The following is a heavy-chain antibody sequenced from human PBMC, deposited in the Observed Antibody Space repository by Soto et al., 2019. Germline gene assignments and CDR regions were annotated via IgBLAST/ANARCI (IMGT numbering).Heavy chain of an antibody. J-gene: IGHJ4*02. Sequence: GGSLRLSCAASGFTVSSNYMSWVRQAPGKGLEWVSVIYSGGSTYYADSVKGRFTISRDNSKNTLYLQMDSLRAEDTAVYYCARGGFWSGYYIWPGCYFDYWGQGTLVTVSS. D-gene: IGHD3-3*01. CDR2: IYSGGST. V-gene: IGHV3-53*01. CDR1: GFTVSSNY. CDR3: ARGGFWSGYYIWPGCYFDY.